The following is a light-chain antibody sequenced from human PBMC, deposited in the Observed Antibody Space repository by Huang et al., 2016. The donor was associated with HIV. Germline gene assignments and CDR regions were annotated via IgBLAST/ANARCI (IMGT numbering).Light chain of an antibody. Sequence: EIVMTQSPGTLSVSPGERATLSCRTSQTVSSNLAWYQQKPGQAPRLLIYDASTRSTGVPARFSGSGSVTEFTLTISSLQSEDFAVYYCQQYNNWPHTFGQGTKLEIK. CDR3: QQYNNWPHT. CDR1: QTVSSN. V-gene: IGKV3-15*01. J-gene: IGKJ2*01. CDR2: DAS.